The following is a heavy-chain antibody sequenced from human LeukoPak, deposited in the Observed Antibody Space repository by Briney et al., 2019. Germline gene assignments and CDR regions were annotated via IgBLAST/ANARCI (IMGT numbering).Heavy chain of an antibody. J-gene: IGHJ4*02. CDR1: GGSITSSSYY. CDR3: ATRERDGYNRGLDY. V-gene: IGHV4-39*01. CDR2: IYYSGST. D-gene: IGHD5-24*01. Sequence: SETLSLTCTVSGGSITSSSYYWGWIRQPPGKGLEWIGTIYYSGSTYYNPSLRSRVTISADTSKNQFSLKLSSVTAADTAVYYCATRERDGYNRGLDYWGQGTLVTVSS.